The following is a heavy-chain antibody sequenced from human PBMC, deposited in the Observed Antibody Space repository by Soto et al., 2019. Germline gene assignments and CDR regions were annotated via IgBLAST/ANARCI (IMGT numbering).Heavy chain of an antibody. CDR2: ISGSGGST. CDR1: GFTFSSYA. Sequence: GGSLRLSCAASGFTFSSYAMSWVRQAPGKGLEWVSAISGSGGSTYYADSVKGRFTISRDNSKNTLYLQMYRLSAEDTAVYYFAKRIVAMRHPYYDYIGVDDGGQGSMVADSS. D-gene: IGHD5-12*01. V-gene: IGHV3-23*01. J-gene: IGHJ6*02. CDR3: AKRIVAMRHPYYDYIGVDD.